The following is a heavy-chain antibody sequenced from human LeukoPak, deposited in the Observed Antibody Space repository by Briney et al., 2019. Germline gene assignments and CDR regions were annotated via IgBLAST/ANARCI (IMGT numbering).Heavy chain of an antibody. J-gene: IGHJ5*02. CDR3: ARDTYSST. CDR2: IGGSGGNT. D-gene: IGHD6-13*01. V-gene: IGHV3-23*01. CDR1: GFSFSSYA. Sequence: GGSLRLSCAASGFSFSSYAMSWVRQAPGKGLEWVSVIGGSGGNTYYADSVKGRFTISRDNSKNTLYLQMNSLRAEDTAVYYCARDTYSSTWGQGTLVTVSS.